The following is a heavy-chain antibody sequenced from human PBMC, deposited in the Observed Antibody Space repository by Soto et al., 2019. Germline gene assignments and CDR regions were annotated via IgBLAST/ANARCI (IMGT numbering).Heavy chain of an antibody. V-gene: IGHV3-15*07. CDR2: IKSKTDGGTT. D-gene: IGHD3-22*01. CDR1: GFTFSNAW. J-gene: IGHJ4*02. Sequence: PGESLKISCAASGFTFSNAWMNWVRQAPGKGLEWVGRIKSKTDGGTTDYAAPVKGRFTISRDDSKNTLYLQMNSLKTEDTAVYYCTTNDDSSGVPLYYFDYWGQGTLVTVSS. CDR3: TTNDDSSGVPLYYFDY.